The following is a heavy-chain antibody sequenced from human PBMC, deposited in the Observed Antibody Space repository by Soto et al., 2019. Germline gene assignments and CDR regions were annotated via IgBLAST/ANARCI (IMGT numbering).Heavy chain of an antibody. V-gene: IGHV3-23*01. Sequence: SLRLSCAASGFTFSSYAMSWVRQAPGKGLEWVSGISGSGGSTYHADSVKGRFTISRDNSKNTLYLQMNSLRAEDTAVYYCAREALEDWNPSYYSYYYMDVWGKRTTVTVSS. CDR3: AREALEDWNPSYYSYYYMDV. J-gene: IGHJ6*03. CDR2: ISGSGGST. D-gene: IGHD1-1*01. CDR1: GFTFSSYA.